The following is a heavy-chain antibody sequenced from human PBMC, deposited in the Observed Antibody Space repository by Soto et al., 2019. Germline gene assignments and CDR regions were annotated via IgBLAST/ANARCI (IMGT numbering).Heavy chain of an antibody. J-gene: IGHJ5*02. V-gene: IGHV3-23*01. Sequence: GGSLRLSCASSVFTFSSYAMSCVRQAPGKWLEWVSAISGSGGSTYYADSVKGRFTISRDNSKNTLYLQMNSLRAEDTAVYYCAKGGGGGAPIMTWFDHWCKGTLDTRSS. CDR3: AKGGGGGAPIMTWFDH. D-gene: IGHD3-16*01. CDR2: ISGSGGST. CDR1: VFTFSSYA.